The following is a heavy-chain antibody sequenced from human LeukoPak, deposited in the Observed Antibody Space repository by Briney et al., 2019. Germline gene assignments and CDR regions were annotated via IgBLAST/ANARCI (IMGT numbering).Heavy chain of an antibody. CDR1: GYIFTSYA. J-gene: IGHJ3*02. CDR3: ARYDYRSGSNDAFDI. D-gene: IGHD3-22*01. V-gene: IGHV7-4-1*02. Sequence: ASVKVSCKASGYIFTSYAMNWVRQAPGQGLEWMGWINTNTGNPTYAQGFTGRFVFSLDTSVSTAYLQISSLKAEDTAVYYCARYDYRSGSNDAFDIWGQGTIVTVSS. CDR2: INTNTGNP.